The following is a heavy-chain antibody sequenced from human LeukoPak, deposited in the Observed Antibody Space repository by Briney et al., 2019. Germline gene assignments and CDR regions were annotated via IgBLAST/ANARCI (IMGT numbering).Heavy chain of an antibody. Sequence: GGSLRLSCAASGFTFSSYAMSCVRQAPGKGLDWVSAISGSGVSTYYADSGKGRFTISRDNSKNTLYLQMNSLRAEDTAVYYCAKDGSGFDYWGQGTLVTVSS. CDR1: GFTFSSYA. V-gene: IGHV3-23*01. D-gene: IGHD5-12*01. CDR2: ISGSGVST. CDR3: AKDGSGFDY. J-gene: IGHJ4*02.